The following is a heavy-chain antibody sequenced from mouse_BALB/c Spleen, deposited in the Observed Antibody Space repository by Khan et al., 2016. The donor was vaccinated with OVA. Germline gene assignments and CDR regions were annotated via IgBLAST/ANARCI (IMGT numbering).Heavy chain of an antibody. J-gene: IGHJ2*01. CDR3: ARDRIGY. V-gene: IGHV1-7*01. Sequence: VQLQESGAELAKPGASVKMSCKASGYTFTSYWMHWIKQRPGQGLEWIGYINPTSGYTDYNQKFKDKATLTAEKSFSTAYGQRSSRTSDGSAVYYCARDRIGYWGQGTTLTVSS. CDR1: GYTFTSYW. CDR2: INPTSGYT.